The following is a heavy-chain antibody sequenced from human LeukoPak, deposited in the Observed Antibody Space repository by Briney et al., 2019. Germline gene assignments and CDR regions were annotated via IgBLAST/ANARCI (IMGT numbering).Heavy chain of an antibody. CDR3: AKEGGGYYDSSGSFAFDI. CDR1: GFTFSSYA. J-gene: IGHJ3*02. Sequence: GGSLRLSCAASGFTFSSYAMSWVRQSPGKGLEWVSGISGSTAVTYYADSVKGRFTISRDNSKNTLYLQMNSLRAEDTAVYYCAKEGGGYYDSSGSFAFDIWGQGTMVTVSS. CDR2: ISGSTAVT. D-gene: IGHD3-22*01. V-gene: IGHV3-23*01.